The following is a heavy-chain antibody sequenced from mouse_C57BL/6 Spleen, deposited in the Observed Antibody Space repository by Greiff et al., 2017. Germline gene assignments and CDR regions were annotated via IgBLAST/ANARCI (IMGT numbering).Heavy chain of an antibody. Sequence: EVKLEESGPGLVKPSQSLSLTCSVTGYSITSGYYWNWIRQFPGNKLEWMGNISYDGSNNYNPSLKNRISITRDTSKNQFFLKFNSVTTEDTATYYCAREGGTKDYWGQGTTLTVSS. J-gene: IGHJ2*01. D-gene: IGHD4-1*01. CDR1: GYSITSGYY. V-gene: IGHV3-6*01. CDR3: AREGGTKDY. CDR2: ISYDGSN.